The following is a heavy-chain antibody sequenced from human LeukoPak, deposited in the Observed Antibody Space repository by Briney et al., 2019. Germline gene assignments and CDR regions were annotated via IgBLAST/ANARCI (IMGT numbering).Heavy chain of an antibody. CDR1: GGSISSYY. CDR2: IYYSGST. CDR3: ASSEYSSGWYDY. J-gene: IGHJ4*02. Sequence: SETLSLTCTVSGGSISSYYWSWIRQPPGKGLEWIGYIYYSGSTNYNPSLKSRVTISVDTSKYQFSLKLSSVTAADTAVYYCASSEYSSGWYDYWGQGTLVTVSS. D-gene: IGHD6-19*01. V-gene: IGHV4-59*08.